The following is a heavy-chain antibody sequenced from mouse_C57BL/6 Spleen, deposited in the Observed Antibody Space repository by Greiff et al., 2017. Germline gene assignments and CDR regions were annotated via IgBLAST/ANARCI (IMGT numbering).Heavy chain of an antibody. Sequence: VQLQQPGAELVKPGASVKVSCKASGYTFTSYWMHWVKQRPGQGLEWIGRIHPSDSDTNYNQKFKGKATLTVDKSSSTAYMQRSSLTSEDSAVYYCAPTVAPDWDFDVWGTGTTVTVSS. CDR3: APTVAPDWDFDV. V-gene: IGHV1-74*01. J-gene: IGHJ1*03. D-gene: IGHD1-1*01. CDR1: GYTFTSYW. CDR2: IHPSDSDT.